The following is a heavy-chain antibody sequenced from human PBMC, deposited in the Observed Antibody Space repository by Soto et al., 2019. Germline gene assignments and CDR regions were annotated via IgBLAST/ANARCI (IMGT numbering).Heavy chain of an antibody. J-gene: IGHJ4*02. CDR1: GFSLSTSGMC. D-gene: IGHD4-17*01. Sequence: SGPTLVNPTQTLTLTCTFSGFSLSTSGMCVSWIRQPPGKALEWLARIDWDDDKYYSTSLKTRLTISKDTSKNQVVLTMTNMDPVDTATYYCARIRDYGDYDAYYFDYWGQGTLVTSPQ. V-gene: IGHV2-70*11. CDR2: IDWDDDK. CDR3: ARIRDYGDYDAYYFDY.